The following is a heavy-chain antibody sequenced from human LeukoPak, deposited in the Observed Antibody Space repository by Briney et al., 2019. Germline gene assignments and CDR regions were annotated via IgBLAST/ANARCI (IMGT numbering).Heavy chain of an antibody. J-gene: IGHJ5*02. D-gene: IGHD2-2*01. CDR3: AKDLTVVPAVGFDP. V-gene: IGHV3-23*01. CDR1: GFTFSSSA. Sequence: GGSLRLSCAASGFTFSSSAMSWVRQAPGKGLEWVSAISGSGGSTYYADSVKGRFTISRDNSKNTLYLQMNSLRAEDTAVYYCAKDLTVVPAVGFDPWGQGTLVTVSS. CDR2: ISGSGGST.